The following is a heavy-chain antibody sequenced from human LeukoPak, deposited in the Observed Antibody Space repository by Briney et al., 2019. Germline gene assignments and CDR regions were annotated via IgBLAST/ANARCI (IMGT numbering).Heavy chain of an antibody. Sequence: GGSLRLSCAASGFTFSTYYMSWVRQAPGKGQEWVANIKQDGSEKKYVDSVKGRFTISRDNAKNSLYLQMTSPSAEDTAVYYCARDKRAAETPYNWFDSWGQGTLVTVCS. CDR1: GFTFSTYY. D-gene: IGHD2-15*01. V-gene: IGHV3-7*01. CDR3: ARDKRAAETPYNWFDS. CDR2: IKQDGSEK. J-gene: IGHJ5*01.